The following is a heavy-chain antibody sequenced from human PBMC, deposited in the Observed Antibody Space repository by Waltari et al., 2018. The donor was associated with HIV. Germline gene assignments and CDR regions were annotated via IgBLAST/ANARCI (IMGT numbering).Heavy chain of an antibody. CDR2: ISFDGRNE. J-gene: IGHJ4*02. CDR3: AKEGWELLQFGYYFDY. V-gene: IGHV3-30*18. CDR1: GFPFSNFG. D-gene: IGHD1-26*01. Sequence: QVPLVESGGGVVQPGNALRLSCAASGFPFSNFGIHWFRQAPGKGLDWVAVISFDGRNEYYADSVKGRFTISRDNSKNTVYLQMNSLRADDTAVYYCAKEGWELLQFGYYFDYWGQGTLVTVSS.